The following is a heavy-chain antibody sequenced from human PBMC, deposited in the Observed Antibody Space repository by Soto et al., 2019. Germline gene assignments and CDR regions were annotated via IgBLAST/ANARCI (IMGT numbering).Heavy chain of an antibody. Sequence: QVQLVQSGAEVKKPGSSVKVSCKASGGTFSSYAISWVRQAPGQGLEWMGGISPIFGTANYAQKFQGRVTITADKSTSTAYMELSSLRSEDTAVYYCARAPPGYCSCGSCDWYFDLWGRGTLVTVSS. J-gene: IGHJ2*01. D-gene: IGHD2-15*01. V-gene: IGHV1-69*06. CDR3: ARAPPGYCSCGSCDWYFDL. CDR1: GGTFSSYA. CDR2: ISPIFGTA.